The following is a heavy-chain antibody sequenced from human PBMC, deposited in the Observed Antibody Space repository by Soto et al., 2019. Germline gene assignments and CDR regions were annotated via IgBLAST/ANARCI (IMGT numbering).Heavy chain of an antibody. CDR1: GFTFGYYW. J-gene: IGHJ4*02. CDR3: ARDSGEGSGASVNHYFDY. Sequence: GGSVRLSCAAFGFTFGYYWMGWVRQAPGKGLEWLATTKWEASEKKYVDSVKGRFTMSRDNAKNSVYLQMDSPTADDTAVYYCARDSGEGSGASVNHYFDYWGQGTLVTVSS. V-gene: IGHV3-7*01. CDR2: TKWEASEK. D-gene: IGHD3-10*01.